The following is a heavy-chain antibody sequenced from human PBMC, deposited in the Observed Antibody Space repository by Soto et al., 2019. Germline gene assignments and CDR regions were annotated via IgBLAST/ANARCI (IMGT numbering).Heavy chain of an antibody. V-gene: IGHV4-34*01. D-gene: IGHD3-10*01. CDR2: INHSGST. J-gene: IGHJ6*02. CDR3: ASYYGSGSYSAYYYYYGMDV. Sequence: SETLSLTCAVYGGSFSGYYWSWIRQPPGKGLEWIGEINHSGSTNYNPSLKSRVTISVDTSKNQFSLKLSSVTAADTAVYYCASYYGSGSYSAYYYYYGMDVWGQGTTVTVSS. CDR1: GGSFSGYY.